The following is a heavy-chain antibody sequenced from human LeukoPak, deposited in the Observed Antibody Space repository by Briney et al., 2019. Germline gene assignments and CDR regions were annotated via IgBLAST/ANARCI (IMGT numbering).Heavy chain of an antibody. Sequence: ASVKVSCKASGYTFTSYGISWVRQAPGQGLEWMGWISAYNGNTNYAQKLQGRVTMTTDTSTSTAYMELRSLRSDDTAVYYCASSEGLRFLVWLSIPPDFDYWGQATLVPVSS. CDR1: GYTFTSYG. CDR2: ISAYNGNT. CDR3: ASSEGLRFLVWLSIPPDFDY. V-gene: IGHV1-18*01. D-gene: IGHD3-3*01. J-gene: IGHJ4*02.